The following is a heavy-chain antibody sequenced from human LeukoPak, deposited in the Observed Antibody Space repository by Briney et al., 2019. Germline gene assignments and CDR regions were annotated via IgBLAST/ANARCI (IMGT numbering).Heavy chain of an antibody. CDR2: INPSGGST. J-gene: IGHJ4*02. Sequence: ASVKVSCKASGYTFTSYYMHWVRQATGQGLEWMGIINPSGGSTSYAQKFQGRVTMTRDMSTSTVYMELSSLRSEDTAVYYCARGSNPRQWLGDFDYWGQGTLVTVSS. CDR3: ARGSNPRQWLGDFDY. CDR1: GYTFTSYY. V-gene: IGHV1-46*01. D-gene: IGHD6-19*01.